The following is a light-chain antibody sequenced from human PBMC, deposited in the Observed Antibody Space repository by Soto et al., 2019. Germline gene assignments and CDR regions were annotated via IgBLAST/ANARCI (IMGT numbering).Light chain of an antibody. CDR1: SSDVGGYNY. V-gene: IGLV2-14*03. Sequence: QSALTQPASVSGSPGQSITISCTGSSSDVGGYNYVSWYQQHPDKAPKLIIYEVSNRPSGVSNRFSGSKSGNTASLTISGLLADYEGDYHCCSDTSNSTPVVFGGGTKLTVL. J-gene: IGLJ3*02. CDR2: EVS. CDR3: CSDTSNSTPVV.